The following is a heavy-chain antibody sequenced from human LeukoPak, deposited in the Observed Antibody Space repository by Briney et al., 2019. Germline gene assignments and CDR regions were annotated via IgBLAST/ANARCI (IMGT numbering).Heavy chain of an antibody. V-gene: IGHV3-15*01. CDR2: IKTKGEGGTV. CDR1: GFTFSNAW. Sequence: PGGSLRLSCATSGFTFSNAWMTWVRQAQGKGLEWVGRIKTKGEGGTVDYAAPVKGRFTISRDDSKNTLYLQMNSLKTEDTAVYYCTTEDVYDSSGYHFDYWGQGTLVTVSS. J-gene: IGHJ4*02. CDR3: TTEDVYDSSGYHFDY. D-gene: IGHD3-22*01.